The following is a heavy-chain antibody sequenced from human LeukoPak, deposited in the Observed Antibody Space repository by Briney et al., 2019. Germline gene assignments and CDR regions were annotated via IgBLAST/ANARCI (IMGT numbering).Heavy chain of an antibody. Sequence: ASVKVSCKASGYTFTSYDFNWVRQATGQRPEWMGWMSPNSGDTGYAQKFQDRVTMTRNTSISTAYMELSSLRSDDTAVYYCARAGSSGSLIDYWGQGTLVTVSS. J-gene: IGHJ4*02. CDR1: GYTFTSYD. V-gene: IGHV1-8*01. D-gene: IGHD3-22*01. CDR3: ARAGSSGSLIDY. CDR2: MSPNSGDT.